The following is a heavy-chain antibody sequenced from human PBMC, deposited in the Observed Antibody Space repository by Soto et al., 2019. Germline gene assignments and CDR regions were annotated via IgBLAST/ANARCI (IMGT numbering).Heavy chain of an antibody. CDR3: ARGSTVTTGFDY. D-gene: IGHD4-17*01. CDR2: TYYRSKWYY. V-gene: IGHV6-1*01. CDR1: GDSVSSDSAA. Sequence: SQTLSLTCXISGDSVSSDSAAWNWIRQSPSRGLEWLGRTYYRSKWYYSYAVSLKSRMTINPDTSKNQFSLQLNSVTPDDTAVYYCARGSTVTTGFDYWGQGTLVTV. J-gene: IGHJ4*02.